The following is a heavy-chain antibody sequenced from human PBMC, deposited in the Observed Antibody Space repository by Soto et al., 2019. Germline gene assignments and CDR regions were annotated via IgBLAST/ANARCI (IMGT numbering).Heavy chain of an antibody. J-gene: IGHJ6*02. D-gene: IGHD2-2*02. Sequence: EVQLLESGGGLVQPGGSLRLSCAASGFTFSSYAMSWVRQAPGKGLEWVSAISGSGGSTYYADSVKGRFTISRDNSKNSLYLQMNSLRAEDTAVYYCARLPRNIVVVPAAITSDGMDVWGQGTTVTVSS. V-gene: IGHV3-23*01. CDR1: GFTFSSYA. CDR3: ARLPRNIVVVPAAITSDGMDV. CDR2: ISGSGGST.